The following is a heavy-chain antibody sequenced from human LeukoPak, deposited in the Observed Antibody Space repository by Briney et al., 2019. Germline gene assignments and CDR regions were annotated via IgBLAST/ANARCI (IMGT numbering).Heavy chain of an antibody. J-gene: IGHJ6*02. CDR1: GGSISSGGYY. CDR3: ARDLALGYCSGGSCYSGAGDYYYGMDV. CDR2: IYYSGST. D-gene: IGHD2-15*01. Sequence: SETLSLTCTVSGGSISSGGYYWSWIRQHPGKGLEWIGYIYYSGSTYYNPSLKSRVTISVDTSKNQFSLKLSSVTAADTAVYYCARDLALGYCSGGSCYSGAGDYYYGMDVWGQGTTVTVSS. V-gene: IGHV4-31*03.